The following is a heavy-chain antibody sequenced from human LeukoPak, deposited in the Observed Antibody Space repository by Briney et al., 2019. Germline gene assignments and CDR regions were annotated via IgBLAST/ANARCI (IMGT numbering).Heavy chain of an antibody. CDR1: GGSISSYY. CDR3: ARSNGGRWSDVFDI. CDR2: TYYSGST. D-gene: IGHD4-23*01. V-gene: IGHV4-59*08. J-gene: IGHJ3*02. Sequence: SETLSLTCTVSGGSISSYYWSWIRQPPGKGLEWIGYTYYSGSTNYNPSLKSRVTISVDTSKNQFSLKLSSVTAADTAVYYCARSNGGRWSDVFDIWGQGTMVTVSS.